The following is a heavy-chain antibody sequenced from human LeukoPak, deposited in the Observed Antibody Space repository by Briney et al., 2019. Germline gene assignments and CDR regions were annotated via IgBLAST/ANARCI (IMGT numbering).Heavy chain of an antibody. J-gene: IGHJ4*02. CDR2: IYYSGST. V-gene: IGHV4-39*07. Sequence: LETLSLTCTVSGGSISSGGYYWSWIRQPPGKGLEWIGSIYYSGSTYYNPSLKSRVTISVDTSKNQFSLKLSSVTAADTAVYYCARGGDYDSSGYYYSYWGQGTLVTVSS. D-gene: IGHD3-22*01. CDR3: ARGGDYDSSGYYYSY. CDR1: GGSISSGGYY.